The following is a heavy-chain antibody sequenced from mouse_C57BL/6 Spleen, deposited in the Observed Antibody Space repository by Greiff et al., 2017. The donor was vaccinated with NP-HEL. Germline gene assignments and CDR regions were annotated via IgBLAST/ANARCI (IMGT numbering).Heavy chain of an antibody. D-gene: IGHD2-4*01. J-gene: IGHJ4*01. V-gene: IGHV1-82*01. Sequence: QVQLQQSGPELVKPGASVKISCKASGYAFSSSWMNWVKQRPGTGLEWIGRIYPGDGDTNYNGKFKGKATLTADKSSSTAYMQLSSLTSEDSAVYFCARYEGLRGAMDYWGQGTSVTVSS. CDR1: GYAFSSSW. CDR3: ARYEGLRGAMDY. CDR2: IYPGDGDT.